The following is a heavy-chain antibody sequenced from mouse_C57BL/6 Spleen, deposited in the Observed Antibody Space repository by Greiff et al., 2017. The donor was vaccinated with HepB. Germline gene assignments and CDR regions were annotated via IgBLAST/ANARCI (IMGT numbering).Heavy chain of an antibody. V-gene: IGHV1-18*01. CDR2: INPNNGGT. Sequence: EVQLQQSGPELVKPGASVKIPCKASGYTFTDYNMDWVKQSHGKSLEWIGDINPNNGGTIYNQQFKGKATLTVDKSSSTAYMELRSLTSEETAVYYCARGAYDSDEGFAYWGQGTLVTVSA. J-gene: IGHJ3*01. CDR1: GYTFTDYN. CDR3: ARGAYDSDEGFAY. D-gene: IGHD2-4*01.